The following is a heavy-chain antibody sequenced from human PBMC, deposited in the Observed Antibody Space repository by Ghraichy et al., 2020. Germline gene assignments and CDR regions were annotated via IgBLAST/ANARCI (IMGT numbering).Heavy chain of an antibody. D-gene: IGHD2/OR15-2a*01. Sequence: GESLNISCAASGFSFSSYSMNWVRQAPGKGLEWISYITSTSSDISYADSVKGRFTFSRDNAKDSLYLQMNSLREEDTAIYYCARDKNWAFDIWGQGTMVSVSS. V-gene: IGHV3-48*02. CDR1: GFSFSSYS. CDR2: ITSTSSDI. J-gene: IGHJ3*02. CDR3: ARDKNWAFDI.